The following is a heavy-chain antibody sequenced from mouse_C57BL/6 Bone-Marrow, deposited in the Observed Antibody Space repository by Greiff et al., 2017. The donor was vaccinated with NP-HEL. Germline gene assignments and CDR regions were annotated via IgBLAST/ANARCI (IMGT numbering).Heavy chain of an antibody. Sequence: VQLQQSGPELVKPGASVKISCKASGYAFSSSWMNWVKQRPGKGLEWIGRIYPGDGDTNYNGKFKGKATLTADKSSSTAYMQLSSLTSEDSAVCFGGPYGGPWFAYWGKGTLVTVSA. D-gene: IGHD1-1*02. V-gene: IGHV1-82*01. CDR2: IYPGDGDT. J-gene: IGHJ3*01. CDR3: GPYGGPWFAY. CDR1: GYAFSSSW.